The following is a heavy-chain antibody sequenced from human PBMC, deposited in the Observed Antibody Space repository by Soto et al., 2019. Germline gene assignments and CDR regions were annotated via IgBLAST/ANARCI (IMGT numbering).Heavy chain of an antibody. CDR2: INAGNGNT. CDR1: GYTFTSYA. CDR3: ARALRYSDSSAYYP. D-gene: IGHD3-22*01. J-gene: IGHJ5*02. V-gene: IGHV1-3*01. Sequence: ASVKVSCKASGYTFTSYAMHWVRQAPGQRLEWMGWINAGNGNTKYSQKFQGRVTITRDTSASTAYMELSSLRSEDTAVYHCARALRYSDSSAYYPWGQGTQVTVSS.